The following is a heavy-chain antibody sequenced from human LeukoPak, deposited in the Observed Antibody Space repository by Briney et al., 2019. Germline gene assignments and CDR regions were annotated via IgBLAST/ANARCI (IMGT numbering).Heavy chain of an antibody. CDR1: GYTFTGYF. J-gene: IGHJ4*02. D-gene: IGHD1-26*01. V-gene: IGHV1-2*02. Sequence: ASVNVSCKASGYTFTGYFMHWVRQPPGQGLEWMGRINPNNGGANYAQKFQGRVTMIRHTTLRTAYMELSRLRSDDTAVYYCARSHFVVGANSFGGYWGQGTLVTVSS. CDR3: ARSHFVVGANSFGGY. CDR2: INPNNGGA.